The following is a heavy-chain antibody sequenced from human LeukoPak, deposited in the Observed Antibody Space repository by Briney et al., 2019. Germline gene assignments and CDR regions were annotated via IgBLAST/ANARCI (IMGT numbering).Heavy chain of an antibody. CDR3: GRDYFGSVDY. J-gene: IGHJ4*02. CDR1: GSTFSSYW. D-gene: IGHD2/OR15-2a*01. CDR2: INSDGSGT. Sequence: GGSLRLSCAASGSTFSSYWMQWVRQVPGKGLVWVSRINSDGSGTTYADSVKGRFTISRDNAKNTLYLQMNSLRAEDTAVYYCGRDYFGSVDYWGQGTLVTVSS. V-gene: IGHV3-74*01.